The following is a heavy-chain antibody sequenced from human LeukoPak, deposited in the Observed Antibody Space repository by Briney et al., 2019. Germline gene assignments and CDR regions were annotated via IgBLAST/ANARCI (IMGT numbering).Heavy chain of an antibody. CDR1: GGSFSGYY. V-gene: IGHV4-34*01. CDR2: INHSGST. Sequence: PSEALSLTCAVYGGSFSGYYWSWIRQPPGKGLEWMGEINHSGSTNYNPSLKSRVTISVDTSKNQFSLKLSSVTAADTAEYYCARGASYSSSWLRAEYFQHWGQGTLVTVSS. D-gene: IGHD6-13*01. CDR3: ARGASYSSSWLRAEYFQH. J-gene: IGHJ1*01.